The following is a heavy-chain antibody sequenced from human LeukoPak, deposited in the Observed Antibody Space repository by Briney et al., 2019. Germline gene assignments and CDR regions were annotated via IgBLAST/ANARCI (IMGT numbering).Heavy chain of an antibody. J-gene: IGHJ6*03. CDR2: IYYNGDT. D-gene: IGHD1-1*01. CDR3: VKERLSYYYMDA. Sequence: PSETLSLTCTVSGGSIGSSTYYWVWIRQPPGKGLEWIGSIYYNGDTYYSPSLQSRVSISVATSKNQFSLKLSSVTAADTAVYYCVKERLSYYYMDAWGKGTTVTVSS. V-gene: IGHV4-39*07. CDR1: GGSIGSSTYY.